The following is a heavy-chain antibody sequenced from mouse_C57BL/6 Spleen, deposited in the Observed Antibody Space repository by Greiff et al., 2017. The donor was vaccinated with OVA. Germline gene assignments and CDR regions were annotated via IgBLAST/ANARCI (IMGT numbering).Heavy chain of an antibody. V-gene: IGHV1-54*01. J-gene: IGHJ4*01. D-gene: IGHD2-5*01. CDR2: MNPGSGGT. CDR3: ARVVSGSNYDYAMDY. CDR1: GYAFTNSL. Sequence: VQLQQSGAELVRPGTSVKVSCKASGYAFTNSLIEWVKQRPGQGLEWIGVMNPGSGGTNYNEQFKGKATLPADKSSSTAYMQLSSLTSEDSAVYFCARVVSGSNYDYAMDYWGQGTTLTVSS.